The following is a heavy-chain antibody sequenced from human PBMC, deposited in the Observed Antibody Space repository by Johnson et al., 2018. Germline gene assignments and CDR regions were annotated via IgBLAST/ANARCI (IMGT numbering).Heavy chain of an antibody. Sequence: QVQLQESGGGVVQPGRSLRLSCAASGFIFSSYGMHWVRQAPGKGLEWVALISYDGSDKYYTDSVKGRFTISRDNSKNTLYLQMNSLRAEDTAVYYCAKVRDRDPTSYYYMDVWGKGTTVTVSS. V-gene: IGHV3-30*18. D-gene: IGHD2-21*02. J-gene: IGHJ6*03. CDR1: GFIFSSYG. CDR2: ISYDGSDK. CDR3: AKVRDRDPTSYYYMDV.